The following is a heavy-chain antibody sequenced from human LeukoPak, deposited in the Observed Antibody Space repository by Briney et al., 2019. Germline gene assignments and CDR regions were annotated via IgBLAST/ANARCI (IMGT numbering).Heavy chain of an antibody. D-gene: IGHD5-12*01. CDR1: GFTFSSTG. J-gene: IGHJ4*02. CDR3: AKEGLRFFDF. V-gene: IGHV3-30*18. Sequence: PGKSLRLSCTASGFTFSSTGMHWVRQAPGKGLDWVASISYDGSSKKYVDSVKGRFTISRDNSKRTLYLQMNSLRSEDTAVYYCAKEGLRFFDFWGQGTLVTVSS. CDR2: ISYDGSSK.